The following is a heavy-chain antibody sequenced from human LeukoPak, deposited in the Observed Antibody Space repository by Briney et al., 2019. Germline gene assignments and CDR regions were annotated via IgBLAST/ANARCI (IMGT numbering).Heavy chain of an antibody. CDR3: ARGGSIPELLNWFDP. CDR2: IIPIFGTA. D-gene: IGHD2-21*01. J-gene: IGHJ5*02. Sequence: GASVKVSCKASGGTFSSYAISWVRQAPGQGLEWMGGIIPIFGTANYAQKFQGRVTITADESTSTAYMELSSLRSEDTAVYYCARGGSIPELLNWFDPWGQGTLVTVSS. V-gene: IGHV1-69*13. CDR1: GGTFSSYA.